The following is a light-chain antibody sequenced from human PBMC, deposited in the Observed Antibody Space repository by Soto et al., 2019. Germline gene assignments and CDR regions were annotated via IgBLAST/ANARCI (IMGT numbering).Light chain of an antibody. V-gene: IGLV2-14*03. CDR2: DVN. CDR3: TSWTTSTTMI. CDR1: SSDIGAYNF. J-gene: IGLJ2*01. Sequence: QSALNQPASVSGAPGQSITISCTGTSSDIGAYNFVSWYQPHPGKDPKLRLYDVNIRNSGFANRFSGYKSGNTASLTISGHQAEDEADYYCTSWTTSTTMIFGGGTKLTVL.